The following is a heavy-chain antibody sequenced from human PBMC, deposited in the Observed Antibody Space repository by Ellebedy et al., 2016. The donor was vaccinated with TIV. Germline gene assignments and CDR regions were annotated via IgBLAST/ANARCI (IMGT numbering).Heavy chain of an antibody. CDR3: ARMGHDFWSGYADY. CDR2: IYYSGST. Sequence: SETLSLXCTVSGGSISSGGYYWSWIRQHPGKGLEWIGYIYYSGSTYYNPSLKSRVTISVDTSKNQFSLKLSSVTAADTAVYYCARMGHDFWSGYADYWGQGTLVTVSS. D-gene: IGHD3-3*01. V-gene: IGHV4-31*03. J-gene: IGHJ4*02. CDR1: GGSISSGGYY.